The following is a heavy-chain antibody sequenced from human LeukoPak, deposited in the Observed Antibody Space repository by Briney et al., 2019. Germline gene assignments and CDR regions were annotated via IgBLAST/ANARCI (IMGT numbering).Heavy chain of an antibody. J-gene: IGHJ4*02. V-gene: IGHV1-3*01. CDR2: INAGNGNT. Sequence: ASVKVSCKASGYTFTSCTMHWVRQAPGQRLEWMGRINAGNGNTKYSQNFQGRVTITRDTSASTAYMELSSLRSEDTAVYYCARDRTADGMFDYWGQGTLVTVSS. CDR3: ARDRTADGMFDY. D-gene: IGHD6-13*01. CDR1: GYTFTSCT.